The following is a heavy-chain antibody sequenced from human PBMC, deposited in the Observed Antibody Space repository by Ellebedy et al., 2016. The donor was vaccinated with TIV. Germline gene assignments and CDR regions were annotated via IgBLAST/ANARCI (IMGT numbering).Heavy chain of an antibody. J-gene: IGHJ6*02. V-gene: IGHV1-46*01. CDR3: ARGKVQDTYYYYGMDV. CDR1: GYTFTHYY. CDR2: INPSGGST. Sequence: ASVKVSCKASGYTFTHYYMHWVRQAPGQGLEWMGAINPSGGSTSYAQKFQGRVTMTSDTSTSTVYMELSSLRSEDTAVYYCARGKVQDTYYYYGMDVWGQGTTVTVSS.